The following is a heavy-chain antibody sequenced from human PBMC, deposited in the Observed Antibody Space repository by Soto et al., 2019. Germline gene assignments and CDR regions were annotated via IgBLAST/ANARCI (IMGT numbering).Heavy chain of an antibody. V-gene: IGHV4-4*02. Sequence: PSETLSLTCTVSGGSMCSSNWWNWVRQSPGKGLEWIGEAHDSGRTNYNPSLKSRVTISVDNSKNHFSLKLSSVTAADTAVYYCARSEATGLDYWGQGTLVTVSS. CDR2: AHDSGRT. CDR1: GGSMCSSNW. D-gene: IGHD1-26*01. CDR3: ARSEATGLDY. J-gene: IGHJ4*02.